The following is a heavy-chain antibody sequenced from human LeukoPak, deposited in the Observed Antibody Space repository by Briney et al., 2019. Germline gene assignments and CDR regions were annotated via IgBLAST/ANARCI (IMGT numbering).Heavy chain of an antibody. Sequence: ASVKVSCKASGYTFTSYDINWVRQATGQGLEWMGWMNPNSGNTGYAQKFQGRVTMTRNTSISTAYMELSSLRSEDTAVYYCARVFRYCSGGSRYFRYYYYGMDVWGQGTTVTVSS. V-gene: IGHV1-8*01. CDR1: GYTFTSYD. D-gene: IGHD2-15*01. CDR2: MNPNSGNT. J-gene: IGHJ6*02. CDR3: ARVFRYCSGGSRYFRYYYYGMDV.